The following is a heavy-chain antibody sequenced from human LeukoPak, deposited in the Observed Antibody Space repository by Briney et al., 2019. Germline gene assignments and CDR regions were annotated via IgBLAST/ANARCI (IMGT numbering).Heavy chain of an antibody. D-gene: IGHD3-22*01. Sequence: SETLSLTCTVSGGSISSGDYYWSWIRQPPGKGLEWLGYIYYSGSTYYNPSLKSRVTISVDTSKNQFSLKLSSVTAADTAVYYCARDYYYDSSGYRNDAFDIWGQGTMVTVSS. V-gene: IGHV4-30-4*08. CDR2: IYYSGST. J-gene: IGHJ3*02. CDR1: GGSISSGDYY. CDR3: ARDYYYDSSGYRNDAFDI.